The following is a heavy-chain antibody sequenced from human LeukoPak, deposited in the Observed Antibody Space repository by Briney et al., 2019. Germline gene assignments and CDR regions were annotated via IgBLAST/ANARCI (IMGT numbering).Heavy chain of an antibody. CDR1: GGSISSSSYY. J-gene: IGHJ6*03. V-gene: IGHV4-61*02. D-gene: IGHD2-21*02. Sequence: KPSETLSLTCTVSGGSISSSSYYWSWIRQPAGKGLEWIGRIYTSGSTNYNPSLKSRVTMSVDTSKNQFSLKLSSVTAADTAVYYCARGYCGGDCWVDYYYCYMDVWGKGTTVTISS. CDR2: IYTSGST. CDR3: ARGYCGGDCWVDYYYCYMDV.